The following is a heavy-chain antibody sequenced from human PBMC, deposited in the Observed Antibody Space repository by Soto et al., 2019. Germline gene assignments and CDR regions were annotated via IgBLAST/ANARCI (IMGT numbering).Heavy chain of an antibody. V-gene: IGHV3-53*01. CDR1: GFTVSSNY. CDR2: IYSGGST. J-gene: IGHJ1*01. D-gene: IGHD3-22*01. Sequence: EVQLVESGGGLIQPGGSLRLSCAASGFTVSSNYMSWVRQAPGKGLEWVSVIYSGGSTYYADSVKGRFTISRDNSKNTLYLQMNSLRAEDTAVYSCARDRVDSGYPAYFQHWGQGTLVTVSS. CDR3: ARDRVDSGYPAYFQH.